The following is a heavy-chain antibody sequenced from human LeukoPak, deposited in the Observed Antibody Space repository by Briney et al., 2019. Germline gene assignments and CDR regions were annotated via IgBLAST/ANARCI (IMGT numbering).Heavy chain of an antibody. Sequence: PSETLSLTCTVSGGSISSSSYYWGWIRQPPGKGLEWIGSIYYSGSTYYNPSLKSRVTISVDRSKNQFSLKLSSVTAADTAVYYCRSYGLKYYFDYWGQGTLVTVSS. CDR1: GGSISSSSYY. CDR3: RSYGLKYYFDY. V-gene: IGHV4-39*07. D-gene: IGHD3-10*01. J-gene: IGHJ4*02. CDR2: IYYSGST.